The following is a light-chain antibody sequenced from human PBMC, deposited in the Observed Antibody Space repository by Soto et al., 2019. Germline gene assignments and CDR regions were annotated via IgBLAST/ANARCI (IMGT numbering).Light chain of an antibody. Sequence: QAVETQPPSASGTPGQTVTISCSGSSCNIGSNYVYWYQQLPGTAPKLLIYKNNQRHPGVPDRFSGSKSGTSASLAISWLRSEDEDDYYCAAWDDSLSGRVFGGGTKLTVL. V-gene: IGLV1-47*01. CDR2: KNN. CDR3: AAWDDSLSGRV. CDR1: SCNIGSNY. J-gene: IGLJ2*01.